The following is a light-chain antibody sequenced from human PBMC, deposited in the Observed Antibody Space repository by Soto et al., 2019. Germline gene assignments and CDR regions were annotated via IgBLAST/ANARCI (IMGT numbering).Light chain of an antibody. CDR1: SSDVGGCNY. CDR3: CSYAGSYSFV. V-gene: IGLV2-11*01. CDR2: DVS. Sequence: QSALTQPRSVSGSPGQSVTISCTGTSSDVGGCNYVSWYQQHPGKAPKLMIYDVSKRPSGVPDRFSGSKSGNTASLTISGLQAEDEDDYYCCSYAGSYSFVFGTGTKVTVL. J-gene: IGLJ1*01.